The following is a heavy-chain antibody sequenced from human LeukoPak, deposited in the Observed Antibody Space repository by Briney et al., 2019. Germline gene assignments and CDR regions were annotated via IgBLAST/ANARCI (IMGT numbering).Heavy chain of an antibody. CDR1: KFIFSNYE. D-gene: IGHD2-21*02. CDR2: ISTSGDTA. CDR3: ARIIPKGPVTHDY. V-gene: IGHV3-48*03. J-gene: IGHJ4*02. Sequence: PGGSLRLSCAASKFIFSNYEMNWVRQAPGKGLLWVSYISTSGDTAFYADSVKGRFTISRDNANNSLYIQMNSLRAEDTALYFCARIIPKGPVTHDYWGQGTLVTVSS.